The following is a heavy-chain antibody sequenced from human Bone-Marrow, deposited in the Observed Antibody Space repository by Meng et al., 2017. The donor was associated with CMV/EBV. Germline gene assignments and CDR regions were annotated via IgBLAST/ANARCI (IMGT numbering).Heavy chain of an antibody. CDR1: GFTFSNYE. CDR2: ITSSGDII. D-gene: IGHD3-3*01. CDR3: ARDQDDDFWSGFPDTFDV. Sequence: GGSLRLSCAASGFTFSNYEMNWVRQAPGEGLEWISYITSSGDIIYYADSVKGRFTISRGNAKNSLYLQMNSLRVEDTAVYYCARDQDDDFWSGFPDTFDVWGQGTLVTVPS. J-gene: IGHJ3*01. V-gene: IGHV3-48*03.